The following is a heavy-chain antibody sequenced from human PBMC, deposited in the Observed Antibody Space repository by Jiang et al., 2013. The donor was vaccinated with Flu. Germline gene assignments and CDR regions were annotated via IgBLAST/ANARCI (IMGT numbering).Heavy chain of an antibody. CDR2: IYHSGST. V-gene: IGHV4-4*02. J-gene: IGHJ4*02. CDR3: ASWAMDPYYDFWSERNY. D-gene: IGHD3-3*01. Sequence: GSGLVKPSGTLSLTCAVSGGSISSSNWWSWVRQPPGKGLEWIGEIYHSGSTNYNPSLKSRVTISVDKSKNQFSLKLSSVTAADTAVYYCASWAMDPYYDFWSERNYWGQGTLVTVSS. CDR1: GGSISSSNW.